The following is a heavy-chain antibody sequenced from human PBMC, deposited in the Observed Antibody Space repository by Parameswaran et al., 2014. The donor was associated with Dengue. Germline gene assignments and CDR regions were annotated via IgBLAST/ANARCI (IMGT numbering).Heavy chain of an antibody. CDR2: IIPILGIA. V-gene: IGHV1-69*02. J-gene: IGHJ6*02. CDR3: ARSCMYCGGDWQKKAAEYYYGMDV. D-gene: IGHD2-21*02. Sequence: SWVRQAPGQGLEWMGRIIPILGIANYAQKFQGRVTITADKSTSTAYMELSSLRSEDTAVYYCARSCMYCGGDWQKKAAEYYYGMDVWGQGTTVTVSS.